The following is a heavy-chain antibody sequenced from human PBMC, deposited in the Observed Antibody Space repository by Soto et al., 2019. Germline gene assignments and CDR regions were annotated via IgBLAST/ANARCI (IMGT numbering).Heavy chain of an antibody. CDR3: ARDPTTIFGVVLYYYYYYGMDV. J-gene: IGHJ6*02. V-gene: IGHV1-18*01. CDR2: ISAYNGNT. Sequence: ASVKVSCKASGYSFTSYGISWGRQAPGQGLEWMGWISAYNGNTNYAQKLQGRVTMATDTSTSTAYMELRSLRSDDTAVYYCARDPTTIFGVVLYYYYYYGMDVWGQGPTVTVSS. CDR1: GYSFTSYG. D-gene: IGHD3-3*01.